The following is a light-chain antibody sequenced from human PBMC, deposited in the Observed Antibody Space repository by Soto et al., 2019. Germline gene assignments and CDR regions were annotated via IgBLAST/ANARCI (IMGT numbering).Light chain of an antibody. V-gene: IGLV1-51*02. CDR2: ESN. CDR1: IGSSY. J-gene: IGLJ2*01. CDR3: GTWDYSLSAGV. Sequence: QSVLTQPPSVSAAPGQKVTISCSGIGSSYISWYQQLPGTAPKLLVYESNKRPSGIPDRFSGSKSGTSATLGITGLQTGDEADYYCGTWDYSLSAGVFGGGTKVTVL.